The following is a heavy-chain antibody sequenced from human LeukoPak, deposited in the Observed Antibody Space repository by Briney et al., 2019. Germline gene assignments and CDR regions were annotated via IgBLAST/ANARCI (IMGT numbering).Heavy chain of an antibody. CDR1: GYTFTSYY. D-gene: IGHD3-22*01. V-gene: IGHV1-46*01. Sequence: GASVKVSCKASGYTFTSYYMHWVRQAPGQGLEWMGIINPSGGNTRYAQKSQGRVTMTRDTSTSTVYMEVSSLRSEDTAVYYCARLDSSATKDWYFDLWGRGTLVTVSS. CDR2: INPSGGNT. J-gene: IGHJ2*01. CDR3: ARLDSSATKDWYFDL.